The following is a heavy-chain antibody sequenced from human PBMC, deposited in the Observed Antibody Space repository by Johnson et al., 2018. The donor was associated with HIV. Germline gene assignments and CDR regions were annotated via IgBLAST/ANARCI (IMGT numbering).Heavy chain of an antibody. CDR1: GFTFSNAW. V-gene: IGHV3-15*01. CDR2: VKSKNDGGTT. CDR3: AKVLPFEQLVPQGAFDI. Sequence: VQLVESGGGVVQPGRSLRLSCAASGFTFSNAWMSWVRQAPGKGLEWVGRVKSKNDGGTTEYGAPVKGRFTISRDESKNMMYLQMNSLKTEDTAVYYCAKVLPFEQLVPQGAFDIWGQGTMVTVSS. J-gene: IGHJ3*02. D-gene: IGHD6-6*01.